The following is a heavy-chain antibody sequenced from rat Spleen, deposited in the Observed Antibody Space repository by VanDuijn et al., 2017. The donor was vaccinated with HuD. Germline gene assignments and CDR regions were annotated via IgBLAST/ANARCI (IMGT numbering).Heavy chain of an antibody. Sequence: EVQLVESGGDLVQPGRSLKLSCAASGFIFNNYDMAWVRQAPTKSLEWVASISPSGGATYNRDSVKGRFTFSRDNAKSTLNLQLDSLRSEDTATYYCVRQDTSGYSNWFTYWGQGTLVTVSS. CDR2: ISPSGGAT. J-gene: IGHJ3*01. CDR1: GFIFNNYD. CDR3: VRQDTSGYSNWFTY. V-gene: IGHV5-25*01. D-gene: IGHD4-3*01.